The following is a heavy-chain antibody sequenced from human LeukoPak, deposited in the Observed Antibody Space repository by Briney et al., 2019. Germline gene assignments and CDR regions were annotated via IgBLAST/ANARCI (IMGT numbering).Heavy chain of an antibody. CDR3: ARGASLAYYVDV. Sequence: GSLRLSCAASGFTFSSYSMNWVRQAPGKGMEWVSYISSSSSTIYYADSVNGRFTISRDNAKNMVYLQMNSLRAEDTAVYYCARGASLAYYVDVWGKGTTVTVSS. J-gene: IGHJ6*04. V-gene: IGHV3-48*04. CDR2: ISSSSSTI. D-gene: IGHD3-16*01. CDR1: GFTFSSYS.